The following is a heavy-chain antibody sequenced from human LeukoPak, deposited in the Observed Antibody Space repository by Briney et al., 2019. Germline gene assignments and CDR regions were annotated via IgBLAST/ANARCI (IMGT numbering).Heavy chain of an antibody. J-gene: IGHJ3*02. Sequence: PSETLSLTCTVSGGSISSGGYYWSWIRQHPGKGLEWIGYIYYSGSTHYNPSLKSRVTISVDTSKNQFSLKLSSVTAADTAVYYCARASSSWYAGVFDIWGQGTMVTVSS. CDR3: ARASSSWYAGVFDI. CDR1: GGSISSGGYY. V-gene: IGHV4-61*08. CDR2: IYYSGST. D-gene: IGHD6-13*01.